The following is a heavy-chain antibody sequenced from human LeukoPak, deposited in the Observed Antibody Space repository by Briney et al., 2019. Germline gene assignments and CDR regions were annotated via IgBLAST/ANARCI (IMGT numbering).Heavy chain of an antibody. D-gene: IGHD1-26*01. CDR2: ISGSGGST. CDR3: ANTVGATNYYYYYGMDV. J-gene: IGHJ6*02. Sequence: GGSLRLSCAASGFTFSSYAMSWVRQAPGKGLEWVSAISGSGGSTYFADSVKGRFTISRDNSKNTLYLQMNSLRAEDTAVYYCANTVGATNYYYYYGMDVWGQGTTVTVSS. CDR1: GFTFSSYA. V-gene: IGHV3-23*01.